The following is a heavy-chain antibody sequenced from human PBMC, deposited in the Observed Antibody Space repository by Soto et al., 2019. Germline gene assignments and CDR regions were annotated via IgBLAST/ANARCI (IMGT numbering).Heavy chain of an antibody. Sequence: QVQLVESGGGVVQPGRSLRLSCVASGFTFSNEAMHWVRQAPGKGLEWVAVISYDGNNQYYANYVEGQFTISRDNSKNTLYLDMNILRPEDTAIYYFVRRKPFGDAFDIWGQGTMVTVSS. CDR2: ISYDGNNQ. J-gene: IGHJ3*02. CDR3: VRRKPFGDAFDI. V-gene: IGHV3-30-3*01. CDR1: GFTFSNEA. D-gene: IGHD3-16*01.